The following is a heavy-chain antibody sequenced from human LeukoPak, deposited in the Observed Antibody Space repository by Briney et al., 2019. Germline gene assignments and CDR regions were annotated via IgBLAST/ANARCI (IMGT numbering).Heavy chain of an antibody. CDR1: GGTFSSYT. Sequence: SVKVSCKASGGTFSSYTISWVRQAPGQGLEWMGGIIPIFSTANYAQKFQGRVTITADESTSTAYMELSSLRFEDTAVYYCARDLSDAFDIWGQGTMVTVSS. CDR2: IIPIFSTA. CDR3: ARDLSDAFDI. J-gene: IGHJ3*02. V-gene: IGHV1-69*01.